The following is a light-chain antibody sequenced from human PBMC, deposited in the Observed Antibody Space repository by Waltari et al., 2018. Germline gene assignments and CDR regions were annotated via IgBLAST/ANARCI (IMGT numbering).Light chain of an antibody. CDR3: CSYAGRGTDV. CDR1: TSDVGSYDL. J-gene: IGLJ1*01. Sequence: QSALTQPASVSGTPGQSITISCSGTTSDVGSYDLVSWYQQHPGEAPKLLICEVFKRPPDSSSRFSGAKSGSTASLTISGLQPEDEADYYCCSYAGRGTDVFGSGTKVTVL. V-gene: IGLV2-23*02. CDR2: EVF.